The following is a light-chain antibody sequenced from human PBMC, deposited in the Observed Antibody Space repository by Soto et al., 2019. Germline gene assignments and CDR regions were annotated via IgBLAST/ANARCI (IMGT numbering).Light chain of an antibody. CDR3: QQYDSYSWT. CDR2: DAS. CDR1: QRISSW. Sequence: GDRVTITCRASQRISSWLGWYQQKPGKAPKLLIYDASSLESGVPSRFSGSGSGTEFTITISSLQPDDFATYYCQQYDSYSWTFVQGTKVDVK. V-gene: IGKV1-5*01. J-gene: IGKJ1*01.